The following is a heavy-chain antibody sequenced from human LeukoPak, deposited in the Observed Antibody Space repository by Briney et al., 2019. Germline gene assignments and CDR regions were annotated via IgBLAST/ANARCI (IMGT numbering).Heavy chain of an antibody. CDR3: ARDEAEYGGYPFGY. J-gene: IGHJ4*02. D-gene: IGHD5-12*01. CDR1: GGSFSGYY. V-gene: IGHV4-34*01. Sequence: SETLSLTCAVYGGSFSGYYWSWIRQPPGKGLEWIGEINHSGSTNYNPSLKSRVTISVDTSKNQFSLKLSPVTAADTAVYYCARDEAEYGGYPFGYWGQGTLVTVSS. CDR2: INHSGST.